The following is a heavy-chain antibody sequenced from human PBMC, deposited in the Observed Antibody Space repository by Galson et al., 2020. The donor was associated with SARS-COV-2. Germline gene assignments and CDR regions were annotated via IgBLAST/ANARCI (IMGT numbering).Heavy chain of an antibody. CDR2: INSNLDIV. Sequence: TGGSLRLSCAASGFSFSVYSMNWVRQAPGKGLEFVAHINSNLDIVYGNSVRGRFTVSRDDAKKSLYLQMNSLRDEDTATYYCTRDARTQSGDGYNYWFDFWGQGALVTVSS. CDR1: GFSFSVYS. V-gene: IGHV3-48*02. CDR3: TRDARTQSGDGYNYWFDF. D-gene: IGHD5-12*01. J-gene: IGHJ4*02.